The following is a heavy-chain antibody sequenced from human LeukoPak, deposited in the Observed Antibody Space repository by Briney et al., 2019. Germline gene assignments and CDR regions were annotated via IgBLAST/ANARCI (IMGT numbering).Heavy chain of an antibody. CDR1: GYSFTTYL. J-gene: IGHJ5*02. CDR2: ICPSGFDT. V-gene: IGHV5-51*01. Sequence: GESLKFSGKCSGYSFTTYLIGLVRQMSGKGLELMGIICPSGFDTSYSPSFQGHVTISVDKSISTAYLQWSSLKASDTAMYYCARRPHYRYCSSTSGPSWFDPWGQGTLVTVSS. D-gene: IGHD2-2*01. CDR3: ARRPHYRYCSSTSGPSWFDP.